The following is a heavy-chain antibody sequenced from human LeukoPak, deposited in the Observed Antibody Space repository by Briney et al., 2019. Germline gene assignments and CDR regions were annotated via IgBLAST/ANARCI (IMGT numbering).Heavy chain of an antibody. D-gene: IGHD3-9*01. J-gene: IGHJ6*03. CDR3: AKGVKVPLLRYFSYYMDV. CDR1: GFTFSSYG. V-gene: IGHV3-30*02. CDR2: MRYDGSNR. Sequence: VQLGGSLRLSCAASGFTFSSYGMHWVRQAPGKGLEWVAFMRYDGSNRNYADSVKGRFTISRDNSKNTLYLQMNSLRAEDTAVYYCAKGVKVPLLRYFSYYMDVWGKGTTVTISS.